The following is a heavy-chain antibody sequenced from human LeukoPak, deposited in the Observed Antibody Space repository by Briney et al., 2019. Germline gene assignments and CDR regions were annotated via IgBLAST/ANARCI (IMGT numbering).Heavy chain of an antibody. CDR1: GFTFSSYA. CDR2: ISYDGSNK. D-gene: IGHD4-17*01. V-gene: IGHV3-30*04. Sequence: GGPLRLSCAASGFTFSSYAMHWVRQAPGKGLEWVAVISYDGSNKYYADSVKGRFTISRDNSKNTLYLQMNSLRAEDTAVYYCATRNLLYGDYYFDYWGQGTLVTVSS. J-gene: IGHJ4*02. CDR3: ATRNLLYGDYYFDY.